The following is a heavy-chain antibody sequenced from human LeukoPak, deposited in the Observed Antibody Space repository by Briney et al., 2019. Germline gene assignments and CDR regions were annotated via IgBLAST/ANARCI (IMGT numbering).Heavy chain of an antibody. CDR2: MNPNSGNT. Sequence: ASVKVSCKASGYTFTSYDINWVRQATGQGLEWMGWMNPNSGNTGYAQKFQGRVTMTRNTSISTAYMELSSLRSQDTAVYYCARADSPGASFHYWGQGTLVTVSS. CDR3: ARADSPGASFHY. CDR1: GYTFTSYD. D-gene: IGHD1-1*01. V-gene: IGHV1-8*01. J-gene: IGHJ4*02.